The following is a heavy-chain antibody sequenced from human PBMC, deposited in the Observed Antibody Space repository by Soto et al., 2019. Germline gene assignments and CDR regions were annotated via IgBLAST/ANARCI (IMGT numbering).Heavy chain of an antibody. J-gene: IGHJ4*02. CDR3: ARTPSGSDYYFDY. Sequence: PGGSLRLSCAASGFTFSSYAMHWVRQAPGKGLEWVAVISYDGSNKYYADSVKGRFTISRDNSKNTLYLQMNSLRAEDTAVYYCARTPSGSDYYFDYWGQGTLVTVSS. CDR2: ISYDGSNK. D-gene: IGHD1-26*01. V-gene: IGHV3-30-3*01. CDR1: GFTFSSYA.